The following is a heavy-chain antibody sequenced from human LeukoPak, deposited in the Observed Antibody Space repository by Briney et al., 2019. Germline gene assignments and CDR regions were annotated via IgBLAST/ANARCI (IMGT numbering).Heavy chain of an antibody. J-gene: IGHJ4*02. CDR3: VCPDGYIFY. V-gene: IGHV5-51*01. Sequence: GESLKISCKGSGFSFTSYWIGWVRQMPGKGLEWMGIICPSDSDTKYSPSFQGQVTISADKSITTAYLQWSSLKASDTAMYYCVCPDGYIFYWGQGTLVTVSS. CDR2: ICPSDSDT. D-gene: IGHD5-24*01. CDR1: GFSFTSYW.